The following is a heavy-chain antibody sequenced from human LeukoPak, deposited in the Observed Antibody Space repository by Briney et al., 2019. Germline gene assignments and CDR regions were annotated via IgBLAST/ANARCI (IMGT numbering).Heavy chain of an antibody. CDR3: ARQLGYCSSTSCYGGPGYYYYYMDV. D-gene: IGHD2-2*01. J-gene: IGHJ6*03. V-gene: IGHV5-51*01. CDR1: GYSFTSYW. Sequence: GESLKISCKGSGYSFTSYWIGWVRQMPGKGLEWMGIIYPGDSDTRYSPSFQGQVTISADKSISTAYLQWSSLKASDTAVYYCARQLGYCSSTSCYGGPGYYYYYMDVWGKGTTVTVSS. CDR2: IYPGDSDT.